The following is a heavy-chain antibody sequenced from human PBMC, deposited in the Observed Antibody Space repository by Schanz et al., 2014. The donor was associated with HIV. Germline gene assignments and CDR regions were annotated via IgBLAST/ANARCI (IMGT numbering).Heavy chain of an antibody. CDR2: ISGSSSTI. CDR3: AREAYYFDFWNGQYYYYGLDV. Sequence: EVQLVESGGGLEQPGGSLRLSCEASGFTLSSYSMNWVRQAPGKGLEWISYISGSSSTIYYAGSVKGRFTISRDNAKISLFLQMNSLKDDDTAVYYCAREAYYFDFWNGQYYYYGLDVWGQGTTVTVSS. V-gene: IGHV3-48*02. D-gene: IGHD3-3*01. CDR1: GFTLSSYS. J-gene: IGHJ6*02.